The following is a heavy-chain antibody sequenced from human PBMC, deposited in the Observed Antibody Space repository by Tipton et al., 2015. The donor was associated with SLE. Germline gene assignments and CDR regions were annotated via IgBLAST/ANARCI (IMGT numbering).Heavy chain of an antibody. CDR2: IRYDGSNK. J-gene: IGHJ6*02. D-gene: IGHD5-24*01. Sequence: SLRLSCAASGFTFSSYGMHWVRQAPGKGLEWVAFIRYDGSNKDYGDSVKGRFTISRDNSKNTVYLQMNSLRAEDTAVYYCAKDLRDGYNRPPRGMDVWGQGTTVTVSS. CDR1: GFTFSSYG. CDR3: AKDLRDGYNRPPRGMDV. V-gene: IGHV3-30*02.